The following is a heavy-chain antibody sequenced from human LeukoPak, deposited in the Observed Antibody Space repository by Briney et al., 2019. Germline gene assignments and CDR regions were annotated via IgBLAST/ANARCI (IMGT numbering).Heavy chain of an antibody. J-gene: IGHJ4*02. V-gene: IGHV1-2*04. CDR2: INPNTGGT. CDR1: GYTFIDYY. D-gene: IGHD6-19*01. CDR3: ATDGGTRGAVAGYFDY. Sequence: GASVKVSCKASGYTFIDYYVHWVRQAPGQGLEWMDYINPNTGGTNFAQKFQGWVTMTRDTSISTAYMELSRLKSDDTAVYYCATDGGTRGAVAGYFDYWGQGTLVTVSS.